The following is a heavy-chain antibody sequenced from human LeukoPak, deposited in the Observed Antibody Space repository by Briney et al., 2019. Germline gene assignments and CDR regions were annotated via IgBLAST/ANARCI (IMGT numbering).Heavy chain of an antibody. D-gene: IGHD1-26*01. V-gene: IGHV3-30*18. Sequence: GGSLRLSCEVSGFIFRNFGMPGVRQAPGKGLEWVAVISYDGNEKYYADSAKGRFTLSRDNSNNRLYLQMDSLRVEDTAVYFCAKRFAKWDLGSWGQGTLVTVSS. CDR3: AKRFAKWDLGS. J-gene: IGHJ5*02. CDR2: ISYDGNEK. CDR1: GFIFRNFG.